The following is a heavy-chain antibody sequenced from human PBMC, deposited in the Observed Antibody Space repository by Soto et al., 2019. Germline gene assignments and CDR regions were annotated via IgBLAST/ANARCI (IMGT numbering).Heavy chain of an antibody. D-gene: IGHD3-10*01. CDR2: IYYSGST. V-gene: IGHV4-59*01. CDR3: ARVSYGSGSLSTYYYYGMDV. J-gene: IGHJ6*02. Sequence: PSETLSLTCTVPGGSISSYYWSWIRQPPGKGLEWIGYIYYSGSTNYNPSLKSRVTISVDTSKNQFSLKLSSVTAADTAVYYCARVSYGSGSLSTYYYYGMDVWGQGTTVTVSS. CDR1: GGSISSYY.